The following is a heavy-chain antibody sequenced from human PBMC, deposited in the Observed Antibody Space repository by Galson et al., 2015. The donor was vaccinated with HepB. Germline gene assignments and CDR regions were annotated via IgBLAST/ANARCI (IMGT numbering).Heavy chain of an antibody. V-gene: IGHV3-15*07. CDR2: IKSKTDGGTT. CDR1: GFTFSNAW. Sequence: SLRLSCAASGFTFSNAWMNWVRQAPGKGLEWVGRIKSKTDGGTTDYAAPVKGRFTISRDDSKNTLYLQMNSLKTEDTAVYYCTTARRRWLTPPQYWGQGTLVTVSS. J-gene: IGHJ4*02. CDR3: TTARRRWLTPPQY. D-gene: IGHD6-19*01.